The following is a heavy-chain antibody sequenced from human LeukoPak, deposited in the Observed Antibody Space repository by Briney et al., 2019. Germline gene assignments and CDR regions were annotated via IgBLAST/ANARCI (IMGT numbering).Heavy chain of an antibody. D-gene: IGHD2-21*02. Sequence: PGGSLRLSCRASGFTFSTYEMNWVRQASGKGLEWVSAISGSGGTTYYADSVKGRFTISRDNSKSTLYLQMNSLRAEDTAVYYCAKEDCGVDCSTFDYWGQGTLVTVSS. CDR3: AKEDCGVDCSTFDY. V-gene: IGHV3-23*01. J-gene: IGHJ4*02. CDR1: GFTFSTYE. CDR2: ISGSGGTT.